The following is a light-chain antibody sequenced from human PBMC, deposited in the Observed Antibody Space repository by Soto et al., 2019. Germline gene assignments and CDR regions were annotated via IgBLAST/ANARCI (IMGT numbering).Light chain of an antibody. CDR3: QQSYTTPIT. J-gene: IGKJ5*01. CDR1: QSVSGSY. Sequence: EIMLTQAPCTLSLSPGDTATLSCRASQSVSGSYLAWYQQKPGQAPRVLIYGASKRATGIPDRFSGSGSGTDFSLTISSLQPEDFAAYYCQQSYTTPITFGQGTRLEIK. V-gene: IGKV3-20*01. CDR2: GAS.